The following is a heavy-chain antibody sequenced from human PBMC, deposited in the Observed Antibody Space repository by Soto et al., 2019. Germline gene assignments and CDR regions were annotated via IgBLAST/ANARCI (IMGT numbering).Heavy chain of an antibody. CDR2: IWPDGNNK. Sequence: QVQLVESGGGVVQPGRSLRLSCAASGFTFSNYGIHWVRQAPGKGLEWVAVIWPDGNNKYYPDSVKGRFTISRDNSKNTLDVQMNSLSAEDTAVYYCARAGIVATNPLGWFDPWGQGTLVTVSS. CDR3: ARAGIVATNPLGWFDP. CDR1: GFTFSNYG. D-gene: IGHD5-12*01. V-gene: IGHV3-33*01. J-gene: IGHJ5*02.